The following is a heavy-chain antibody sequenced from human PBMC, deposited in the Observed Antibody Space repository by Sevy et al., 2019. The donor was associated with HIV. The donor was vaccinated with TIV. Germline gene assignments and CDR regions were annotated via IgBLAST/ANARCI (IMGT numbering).Heavy chain of an antibody. CDR2: ISSSSSYI. Sequence: GGSLRLSCAASGFTFSSYSMNWVRQAPGKGLEWVSSISSSSSYIYYADSVKGRFTISRDNAKNSLYLQMNSLRAEDTAVYYCARAGPYGVVINSCDYWGQGTMVTVSS. V-gene: IGHV3-21*01. CDR1: GFTFSSYS. J-gene: IGHJ4*02. D-gene: IGHD3-3*01. CDR3: ARAGPYGVVINSCDY.